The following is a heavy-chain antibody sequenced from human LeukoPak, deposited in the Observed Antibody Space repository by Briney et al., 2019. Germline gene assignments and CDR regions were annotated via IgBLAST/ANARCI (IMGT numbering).Heavy chain of an antibody. CDR1: GGSISSYY. CDR2: IYTSGST. CDR3: ARTYYDFWSGYYFDY. Sequence: SETLFLTCTVSGGSISSYYWSWIRQPAGKGLEWIGRIYTSGSTNYNPSLKSRVTMSVDTSKNQFSLKLSSVTAADTAVYYCARTYYDFWSGYYFDYWGQGTLATVSS. J-gene: IGHJ4*02. V-gene: IGHV4-4*07. D-gene: IGHD3-3*01.